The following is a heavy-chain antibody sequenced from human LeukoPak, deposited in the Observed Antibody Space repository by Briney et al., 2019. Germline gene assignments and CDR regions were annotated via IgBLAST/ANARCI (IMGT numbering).Heavy chain of an antibody. CDR3: TKLKGWYGEGYFDY. D-gene: IGHD3-10*01. CDR2: IYTGGTT. Sequence: GGSLRLSCAASGFTVSSTYMSWVRQPAGKGLEWVSLIYTGGTTFYADSVKGRFTISRDNSKNTLYLQMNSLRADDTAVYYCTKLKGWYGEGYFDYWGQGTLVTVSS. V-gene: IGHV3-53*01. CDR1: GFTVSSTY. J-gene: IGHJ4*02.